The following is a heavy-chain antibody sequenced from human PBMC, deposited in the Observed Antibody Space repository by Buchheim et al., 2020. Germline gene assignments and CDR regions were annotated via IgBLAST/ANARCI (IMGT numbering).Heavy chain of an antibody. D-gene: IGHD4-23*01. Sequence: QLQLQESGPGLVKPSETLSLTCTVSGGSISSSSYYWGWIRQPPGKGLEWIGSIYYSGSTYYNPSLKSRVTISVDTSNNQFSLKLSSVTAADTAVYYCARRPVYGGNSRDYYYYYGMDVWGQGTT. CDR2: IYYSGST. J-gene: IGHJ6*02. CDR1: GGSISSSSYY. CDR3: ARRPVYGGNSRDYYYYYGMDV. V-gene: IGHV4-39*07.